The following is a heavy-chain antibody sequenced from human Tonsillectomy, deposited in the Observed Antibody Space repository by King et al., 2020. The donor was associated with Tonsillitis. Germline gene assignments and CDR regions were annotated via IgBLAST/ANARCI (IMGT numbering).Heavy chain of an antibody. CDR1: GFTFSDYA. CDR3: VMTTPYYFDY. CDR2: ISISGNNT. V-gene: IGHV3-23*04. J-gene: IGHJ4*02. D-gene: IGHD1-1*01. Sequence: VQLVESGGDLVQPGGSLRLSCAASGFTFSDYAMTWVRQAPGKGLEWFSGISISGNNTYYAASVTGRFTISRDNSKNTLHLQMNSLRAEDPAIYSCVMTTPYYFDYWGQGTLVTVSS.